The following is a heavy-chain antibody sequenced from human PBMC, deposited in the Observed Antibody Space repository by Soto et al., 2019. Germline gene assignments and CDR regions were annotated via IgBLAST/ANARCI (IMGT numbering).Heavy chain of an antibody. CDR2: IYYSGST. D-gene: IGHD6-13*01. Sequence: PSETLSLTCTVSGGSIRSGGYYWSWIRQHPGKGLEWIGYIYYSGSTYYNPSLKSRVTISVDTSKNQFSLKLSSVTAADTAVYYCASAVSSWSRTYYYYGMDVWGQGTTVTVSS. V-gene: IGHV4-31*03. J-gene: IGHJ6*02. CDR3: ASAVSSWSRTYYYYGMDV. CDR1: GGSIRSGGYY.